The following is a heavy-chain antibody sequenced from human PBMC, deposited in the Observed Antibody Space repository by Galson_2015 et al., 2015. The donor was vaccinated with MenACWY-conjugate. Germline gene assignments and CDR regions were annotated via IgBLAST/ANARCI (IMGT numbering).Heavy chain of an antibody. D-gene: IGHD7-27*01. V-gene: IGHV2-70*12. CDR3: ARRWGLLGPHFDY. J-gene: IGHJ4*02. CDR2: IDWDGDE. Sequence: PALVKPTQTLTVTCTFSGFSLSTSGMCVSWIRQPPGKALEWLALIDWDGDEYYNTSPKTRLSISKDTSKNQVVLTVTNMDPAGTATYYCARRWGLLGPHFDYWGQGSLVTVSS. CDR1: GFSLSTSGMC.